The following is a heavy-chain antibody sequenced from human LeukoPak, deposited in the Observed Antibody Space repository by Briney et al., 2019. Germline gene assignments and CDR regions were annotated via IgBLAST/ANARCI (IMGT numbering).Heavy chain of an antibody. CDR1: GYTFTTYG. CDR2: ISPYNNNT. CDR3: ARLNSGWYSGAFDL. V-gene: IGHV1-18*01. D-gene: IGHD6-19*01. Sequence: RASVKVSCKASGYTFTTYGVNWVRQAPGQGLEWMGWISPYNNNTNYAQKSQGRVTMTTDTVTNTVYMEMRTLRSDDTAIYYCARLNSGWYSGAFDLWGQGTLLSVSS. J-gene: IGHJ3*01.